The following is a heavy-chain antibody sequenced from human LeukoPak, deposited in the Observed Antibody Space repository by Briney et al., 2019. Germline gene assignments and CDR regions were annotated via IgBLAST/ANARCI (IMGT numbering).Heavy chain of an antibody. Sequence: SETLSLTCTVSGGSISSYYWSWIRQPPGKGLEWIGYIYYSGSTKYNPSLKSRVTISVDTSKNQFSLKLSSVTAADTAVYYCAAGYGDYVGYFDLWGRGTLVTVSS. CDR3: AAGYGDYVGYFDL. CDR2: IYYSGST. CDR1: GGSISSYY. J-gene: IGHJ2*01. V-gene: IGHV4-59*01. D-gene: IGHD4-17*01.